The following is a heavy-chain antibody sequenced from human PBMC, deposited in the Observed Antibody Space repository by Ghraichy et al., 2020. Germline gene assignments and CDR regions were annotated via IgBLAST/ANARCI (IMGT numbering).Heavy chain of an antibody. CDR2: IKQDGGET. J-gene: IGHJ4*02. CDR1: GFTFGDYW. D-gene: IGHD3-9*01. V-gene: IGHV3-7*05. Sequence: GGSLRLSCAASGFTFGDYWMNWVRQAPGRGLEWVAYIKQDGGETEYVDSVKGRFTISRDNAKKSLYLQMDSLRAEDTAVYYCARDRSYFEILTGYYQNGPFDYWGQGALVTVSS. CDR3: ARDRSYFEILTGYYQNGPFDY.